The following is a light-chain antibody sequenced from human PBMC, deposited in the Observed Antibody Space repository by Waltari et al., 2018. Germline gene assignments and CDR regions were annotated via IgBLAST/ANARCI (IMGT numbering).Light chain of an antibody. CDR3: AAWDDSVNGYV. CDR2: TDN. Sequence: QSVLTQPPSASGTPGERVTISCSGSRSNIGDNAVNWYQHLPGAAPELLIYTDNQRPAGVPARFSGSKSGTSASLGISGLQSEDEATDYCAAWDDSVNGYVFGSGTEVTVL. J-gene: IGLJ1*01. V-gene: IGLV1-44*01. CDR1: RSNIGDNA.